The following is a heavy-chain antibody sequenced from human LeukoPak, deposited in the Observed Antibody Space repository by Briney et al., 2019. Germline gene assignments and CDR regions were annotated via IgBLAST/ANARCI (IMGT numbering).Heavy chain of an antibody. J-gene: IGHJ4*02. CDR1: GGTFSSYT. V-gene: IGHV1-69*04. D-gene: IGHD3-3*01. CDR3: ARDPTIFGVVINRYYFDY. Sequence: ASVKVSCKASGGTFSSYTISWVRQAPGQKLQWMGKIIPILGLANYAQKFQGRVTITADKSTSTAYMELSSLRSEDTAVYYCARDPTIFGVVINRYYFDYWGQGTLVTVSS. CDR2: IIPILGLA.